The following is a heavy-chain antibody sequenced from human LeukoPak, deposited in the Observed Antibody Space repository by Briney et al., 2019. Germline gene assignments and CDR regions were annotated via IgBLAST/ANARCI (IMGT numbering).Heavy chain of an antibody. CDR1: GFTFSTYS. V-gene: IGHV3-21*01. D-gene: IGHD2-2*01. Sequence: GGPLRLSCAASGFTFSTYSMNWVRQAPGKGLEWVSSISSGSSYIYYADSVKGRFTISRDDAKNSLYLQMNSLRAEDTAVYYCARYCSSSRCLYYYHMDVWGKGTTVTVSS. CDR2: ISSGSSYI. J-gene: IGHJ6*03. CDR3: ARYCSSSRCLYYYHMDV.